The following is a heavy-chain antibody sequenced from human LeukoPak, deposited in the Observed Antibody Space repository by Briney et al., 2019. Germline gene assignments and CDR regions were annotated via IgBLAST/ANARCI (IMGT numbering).Heavy chain of an antibody. D-gene: IGHD2-8*01. CDR3: ARDVPNEGSIVLMGLSWFDP. Sequence: SVRVSCKASGGTFSNYTISWVRQAPGQGLEWMGRIIPILGIANYAQKFQGRVTITADKSTSTAYMELSSLRSEDTAVYYCARDVPNEGSIVLMGLSWFDPWGQGTLVTVSS. CDR2: IIPILGIA. CDR1: GGTFSNYT. V-gene: IGHV1-69*04. J-gene: IGHJ5*02.